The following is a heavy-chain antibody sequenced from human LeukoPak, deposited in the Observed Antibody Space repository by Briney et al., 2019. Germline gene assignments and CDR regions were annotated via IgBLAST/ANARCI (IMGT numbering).Heavy chain of an antibody. Sequence: GGSLRLSCAASGFTFSSYAMSWVRQAPGKGLEWVSAISGSGGSTYYADSVKGRFTISRDNPRNTLYMQMNSLRDGDTAVYYCAIMHGYYDGSGYWVQWGQGTLVTVSS. D-gene: IGHD3-22*01. CDR2: ISGSGGST. J-gene: IGHJ4*02. CDR1: GFTFSSYA. V-gene: IGHV3-23*01. CDR3: AIMHGYYDGSGYWVQ.